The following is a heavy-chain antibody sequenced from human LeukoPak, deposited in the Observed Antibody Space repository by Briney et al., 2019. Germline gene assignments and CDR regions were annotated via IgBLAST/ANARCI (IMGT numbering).Heavy chain of an antibody. Sequence: ASVKVSCKASGYTFTSYGTSWVRQAPGQGLEWMGWISAYNGNTNYAQKLQGRVTMTTDTSTSTAYMELRSLRSDDTAVYYCAGDHSYYDILTGYYPYGMDVWGQGTTVTVSS. CDR2: ISAYNGNT. V-gene: IGHV1-18*01. J-gene: IGHJ6*02. CDR1: GYTFTSYG. CDR3: AGDHSYYDILTGYYPYGMDV. D-gene: IGHD3-9*01.